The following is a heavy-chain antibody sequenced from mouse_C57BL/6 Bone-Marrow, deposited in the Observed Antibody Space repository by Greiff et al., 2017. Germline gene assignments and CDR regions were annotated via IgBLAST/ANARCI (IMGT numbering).Heavy chain of an antibody. CDR2: ISSGSSTI. CDR3: ARELWLRRRGYYFDY. V-gene: IGHV5-17*01. D-gene: IGHD2-2*01. Sequence: EVKLVESGGGLVKPGGSLKLSCAASGFTFSDYGMHWVRQAPEKGLEWVAYISSGSSTIYYADTVKGRFTISRDNAKNTLFLQMTSLRSEDTAMYYCARELWLRRRGYYFDYWGQGTTLTVSS. J-gene: IGHJ2*01. CDR1: GFTFSDYG.